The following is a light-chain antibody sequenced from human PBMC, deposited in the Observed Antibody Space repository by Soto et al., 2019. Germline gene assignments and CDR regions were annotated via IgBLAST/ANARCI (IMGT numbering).Light chain of an antibody. V-gene: IGLV1-44*01. J-gene: IGLJ1*01. CDR2: CDN. Sequence: QSVLTQPPSASGTPGQRVTISCSGSSSNIGSNFVYWYQQFPGTAPKLLIYCDNQRPSGVPDRFSGSKSGTSASLAISGLQAEDEADYYCSSYTSSSTLYVFGTGTKVTVL. CDR1: SSNIGSNF. CDR3: SSYTSSSTLYV.